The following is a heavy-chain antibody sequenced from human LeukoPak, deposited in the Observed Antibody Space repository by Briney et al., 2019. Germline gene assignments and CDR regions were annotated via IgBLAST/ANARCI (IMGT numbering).Heavy chain of an antibody. D-gene: IGHD6-13*01. Sequence: GGSLRLSCAASGFTFSSYEMNWVRQAPGKGLEWVSYISSSGSTIYYADSVEGRFTISRDNAKNSMYLQMNSLRAEDTAVYYCARDRGGSSSWFRFDYWGQGTLVTVSS. CDR2: ISSSGSTI. J-gene: IGHJ4*02. V-gene: IGHV3-48*03. CDR3: ARDRGGSSSWFRFDY. CDR1: GFTFSSYE.